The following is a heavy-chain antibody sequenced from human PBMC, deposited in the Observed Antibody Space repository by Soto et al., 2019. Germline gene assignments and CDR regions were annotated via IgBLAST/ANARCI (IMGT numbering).Heavy chain of an antibody. CDR3: ARSGGGSSTFDY. V-gene: IGHV2-70*11. CDR1: GFSLSTSGMC. J-gene: IGHJ4*02. D-gene: IGHD2-15*01. CDR2: IDWDDDK. Sequence: SGPTLVNPTQTLTLTCTFSGFSLSTSGMCVSWIRQPPGKALEWLARIDWDDDKYYSTSLKTRLTISKDTSKNQVVLTITNMDPVDTATYYCARSGGGSSTFDYWGQGTLVTVSS.